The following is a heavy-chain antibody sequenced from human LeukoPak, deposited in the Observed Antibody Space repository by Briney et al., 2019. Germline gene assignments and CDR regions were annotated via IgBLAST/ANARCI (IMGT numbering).Heavy chain of an antibody. CDR3: ARSHYYDSSGYFSYFDY. CDR1: GGTFSSYA. D-gene: IGHD3-22*01. CDR2: IIPIFGTA. Sequence: SVKVSCKASGGTFSSYAISWVRQAPGQGLEWMGGIIPIFGTANYAQKFQGRVTITADKSTSTAYMELSSLRSEDTAVYYCARSHYYDSSGYFSYFDYWGQGTLVTVSS. V-gene: IGHV1-69*06. J-gene: IGHJ4*02.